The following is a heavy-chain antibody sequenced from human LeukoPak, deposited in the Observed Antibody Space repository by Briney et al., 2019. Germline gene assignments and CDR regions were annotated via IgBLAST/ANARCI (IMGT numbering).Heavy chain of an antibody. CDR2: IHPGSGDA. J-gene: IGHJ4*02. Sequence: APVKVSCKASGYTFTSYHVHWVRQAPGQGLEWVGVIHPGSGDAGYAQKFHGRITLTRDTSTTTVYMELNSLGSEDTAVYYCAEDTGSFSGGHWGQGTLVTVSS. CDR3: AEDTGSFSGGH. CDR1: GYTFTSYH. V-gene: IGHV1-46*01. D-gene: IGHD1-26*01.